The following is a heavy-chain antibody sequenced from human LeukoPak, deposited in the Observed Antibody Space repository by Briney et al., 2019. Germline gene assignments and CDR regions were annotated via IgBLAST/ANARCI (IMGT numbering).Heavy chain of an antibody. D-gene: IGHD3-9*01. CDR2: ISGSGGST. V-gene: IGHV3-23*01. CDR3: ALGLVTDY. Sequence: GGSLRLSCAASGFSFSSYAMNWVRQAPGKGLEWLSAISGSGGSTHYADSVKGRFTISRDNSKNTLYLQMNSLRVEDTAVYYCALGLVTDYWGQGTLVTVSS. J-gene: IGHJ4*02. CDR1: GFSFSSYA.